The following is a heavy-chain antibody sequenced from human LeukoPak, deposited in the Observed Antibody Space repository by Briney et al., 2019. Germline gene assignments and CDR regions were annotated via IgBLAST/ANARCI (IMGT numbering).Heavy chain of an antibody. CDR2: INPNSGGT. CDR1: GYTFTGYY. Sequence: ASVKVSCKASGYTFTGYYMHWVRQAPGQGLEWMGWINPNSGGTNYAQKFQGRVTMPRDTSISTAYMELSRLRSDDTAVYYCERSDWHYIVGATFDYWGQGTLVTVSS. CDR3: ERSDWHYIVGATFDY. J-gene: IGHJ4*02. D-gene: IGHD1-26*01. V-gene: IGHV1-2*02.